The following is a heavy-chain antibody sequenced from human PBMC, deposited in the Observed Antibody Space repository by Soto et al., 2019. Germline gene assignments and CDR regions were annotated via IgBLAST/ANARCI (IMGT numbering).Heavy chain of an antibody. V-gene: IGHV4-61*01. CDR2: IYYSGST. CDR3: ARRWGTSFDF. CDR1: GGSVSSGSYY. J-gene: IGHJ4*02. D-gene: IGHD7-27*01. Sequence: TSETLSLTCTVSGGSVSSGSYYWSWIRQPPGKGLEWIGYIYYSGSTNYNPSLKTRVTISVDTSKNQFSLKLSSVTAADTAVYYCARRWGTSFDFWGQGTLVTAPQ.